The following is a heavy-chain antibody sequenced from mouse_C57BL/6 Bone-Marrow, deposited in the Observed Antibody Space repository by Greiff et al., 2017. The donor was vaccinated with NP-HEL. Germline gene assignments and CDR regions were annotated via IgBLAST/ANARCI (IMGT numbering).Heavy chain of an antibody. Sequence: QVQLQQSGAELVRPGSSVKLSCKASGYTFTSYWMHWVKQRPIQGLEWIGNIDPSDSETHYNQKFKDKATLTVDKSSSTAYMQLSSLTSEDSAVYYGARGATVVDYWGQGTTLTVSS. V-gene: IGHV1-52*01. CDR2: IDPSDSET. CDR3: ARGATVVDY. J-gene: IGHJ2*01. D-gene: IGHD1-1*01. CDR1: GYTFTSYW.